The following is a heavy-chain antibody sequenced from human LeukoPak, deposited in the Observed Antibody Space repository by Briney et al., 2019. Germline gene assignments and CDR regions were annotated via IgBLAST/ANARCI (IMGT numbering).Heavy chain of an antibody. J-gene: IGHJ5*02. V-gene: IGHV3-74*03. CDR1: GFTFSKYW. CDR3: VRDGGQSYPEAWFDP. Sequence: GGSLRPSCAASGFTFSKYWMHWVRHAPGEGLDWVSRINIVGSSTMYADSVKGRFTISRDNANNTRYRQMDSLRADDTAVYYCVRDGGQSYPEAWFDPWGQGTLVSVSS. D-gene: IGHD1-26*01. CDR2: INIVGSST.